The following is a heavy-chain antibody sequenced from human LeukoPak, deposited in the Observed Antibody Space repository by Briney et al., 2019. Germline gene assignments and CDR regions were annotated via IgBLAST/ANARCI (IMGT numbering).Heavy chain of an antibody. CDR1: GGSISSGAYY. D-gene: IGHD5-12*01. CDR3: ARGVDRSKVRD. Sequence: SETLSLTCTVSGGSISSGAYYWSWIRQHPGKGLEWIGSVYYSGTTYYNPSLESRVTISVDTSKNQFSLNLSSVTAADTAVYYCARGVDRSKVRDWGQGTLVTVSS. J-gene: IGHJ4*02. V-gene: IGHV4-31*03. CDR2: VYYSGTT.